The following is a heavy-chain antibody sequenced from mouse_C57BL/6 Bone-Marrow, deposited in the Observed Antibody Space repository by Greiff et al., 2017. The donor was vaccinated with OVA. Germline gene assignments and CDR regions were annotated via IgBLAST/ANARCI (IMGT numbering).Heavy chain of an antibody. J-gene: IGHJ2*01. V-gene: IGHV6-6*01. CDR3: TTVVSHYFDY. CDR1: GFTFSDAW. CDR2: IRNKANNHAT. D-gene: IGHD1-1*01. Sequence: EVQRVESGGGLVQPGGSMKLSCAASGFTFSDAWMDWVRQSPEKGLEWVAEIRNKANNHATYYAESVKGRFTISRDDSKSSVYLQMNSLRAEDTGIYYCTTVVSHYFDYWGQGTTLTVSS.